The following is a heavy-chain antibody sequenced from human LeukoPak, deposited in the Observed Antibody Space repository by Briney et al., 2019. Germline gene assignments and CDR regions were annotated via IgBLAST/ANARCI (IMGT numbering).Heavy chain of an antibody. J-gene: IGHJ4*02. D-gene: IGHD3-22*01. CDR3: AREQWFRWEY. V-gene: IGHV3-11*01. CDR2: IPNDDSVI. Sequence: PGGSLRLSCAVSGFTFSDYWMTWVRQAPGKGLECISYIPNDDSVIYYADSVRGRLSVSRDSAKNSLSLQLNSLRAEDTAVYYCAREQWFRWEYWGQGILVTVSS. CDR1: GFTFSDYW.